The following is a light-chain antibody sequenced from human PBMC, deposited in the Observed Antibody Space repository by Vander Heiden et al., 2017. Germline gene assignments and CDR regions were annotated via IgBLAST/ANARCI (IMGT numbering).Light chain of an antibody. CDR3: QQRSNWPRLS. CDR2: DAS. Sequence: EGVLTQSPVTLSLSLVERATLTCRASQSVGTYLAWYQQKPGQAPRLLIHDASDRASGIPPRFSGSGSGTDFTLTISSLEPEDFATYYCQQRSNWPRLSFGGGTKVEIK. J-gene: IGKJ4*01. CDR1: QSVGTY. V-gene: IGKV3-11*01.